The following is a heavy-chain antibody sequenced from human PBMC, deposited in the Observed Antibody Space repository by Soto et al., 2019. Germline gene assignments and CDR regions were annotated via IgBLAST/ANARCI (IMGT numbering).Heavy chain of an antibody. CDR2: ISWNSGSI. CDR1: GFTFDDYA. V-gene: IGHV3-9*01. J-gene: IGHJ4*02. Sequence: GGSLRLSCAASGFTFDDYAMHWVRQAPGKGLEWVSGISWNSGSIGYADSVKGRFTISRDNAKNSLYLQMNSLRAEDTALYYCAKDTHYGDAIDYWGQGTLVTVSS. D-gene: IGHD4-17*01. CDR3: AKDTHYGDAIDY.